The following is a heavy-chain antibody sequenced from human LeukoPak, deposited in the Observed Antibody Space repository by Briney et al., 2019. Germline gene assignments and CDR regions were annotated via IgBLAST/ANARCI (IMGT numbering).Heavy chain of an antibody. J-gene: IGHJ4*02. Sequence: ASVKVSCKASGYTFTSYYMHWVRQAPGQGLEWMGIINPSGGSTSYAQKFQGRVTMTRDTSTSIVYMELSSLRSEDTAVYYCARDVGQQLLGPHIDYWGQGTLVTVSS. CDR1: GYTFTSYY. V-gene: IGHV1-46*01. CDR3: ARDVGQQLLGPHIDY. CDR2: INPSGGST. D-gene: IGHD6-13*01.